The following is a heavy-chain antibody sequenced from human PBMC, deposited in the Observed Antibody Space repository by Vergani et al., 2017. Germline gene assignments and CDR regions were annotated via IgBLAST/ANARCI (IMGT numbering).Heavy chain of an antibody. J-gene: IGHJ6*03. CDR3: AKAGSVTSGSLQYNFYMDV. CDR1: GFTFSDYG. V-gene: IGHV3-30*02. CDR2: IRYDGSNE. D-gene: IGHD3-10*01. Sequence: QVQLVESGGGVVQPGGSLRLSCAASGFTFSDYGMHWVRQAPGKGLEWVAFIRYDGSNEYYADSVKGRFTISRDNSKNTLYLQLNSLRGEDTAVYYCAKAGSVTSGSLQYNFYMDVWGKGTTVTVS.